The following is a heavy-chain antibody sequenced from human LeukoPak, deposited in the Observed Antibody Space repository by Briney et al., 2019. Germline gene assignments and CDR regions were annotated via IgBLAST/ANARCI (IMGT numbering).Heavy chain of an antibody. V-gene: IGHV1-2*02. CDR2: INPHSGGT. D-gene: IGHD2-21*02. CDR3: VREGNELLSKNFDY. J-gene: IGHJ4*02. Sequence: ASVTVSCKASGFTFSGHYIHWVRQAPGQGLEWMGYINPHSGGTSSPQKFQGRVTMTTDTSISAVYMELSSLTSGDTAMYYCVREGNELLSKNFDYWGQGSLVTVSS. CDR1: GFTFSGHY.